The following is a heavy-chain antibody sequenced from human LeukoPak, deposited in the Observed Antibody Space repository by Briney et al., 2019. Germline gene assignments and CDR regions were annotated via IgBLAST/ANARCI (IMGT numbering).Heavy chain of an antibody. V-gene: IGHV4-39*01. J-gene: IGHJ4*02. Sequence: SETLSLTCTDSGGSISSSSYYWGWTRQPPGKGLEWIGSIYYSGSTYYNPSLKSRVTISVDTSKNQFSLKLSSVTAADTAVYYCARTYDYVWGSYRYYFDYWGQGTLVTVSS. D-gene: IGHD3-16*02. CDR1: GGSISSSSYY. CDR2: IYYSGST. CDR3: ARTYDYVWGSYRYYFDY.